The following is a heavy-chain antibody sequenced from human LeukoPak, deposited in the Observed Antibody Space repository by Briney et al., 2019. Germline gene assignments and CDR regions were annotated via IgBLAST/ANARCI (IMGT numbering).Heavy chain of an antibody. J-gene: IGHJ6*03. CDR3: ARLIAVAGIGDYYYYYMDV. CDR2: INPNSGGT. Sequence: ASVKVSCKASGYTFTGYYMHWVRQVPGQGLEWMGWINPNSGGTNYAQKFQGRVTMTRDTSISTAYMELSRLRSDDTAVYYCARLIAVAGIGDYYYYYMDVWGKGTTVTVSS. V-gene: IGHV1-2*02. CDR1: GYTFTGYY. D-gene: IGHD6-19*01.